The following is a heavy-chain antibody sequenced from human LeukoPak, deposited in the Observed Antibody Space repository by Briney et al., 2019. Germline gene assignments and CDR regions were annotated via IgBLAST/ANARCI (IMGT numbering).Heavy chain of an antibody. CDR2: INHSGST. Sequence: SETLSLTCAVYGGSFSGYYWSWIRQPPGKGLEWIGEINHSGSTNYNPSLKSRVTMSVDTSKNQFSLKLSSVTAADTAVYYCARDPGGWFDPWGQGTLVTVSS. J-gene: IGHJ5*02. V-gene: IGHV4-34*01. CDR1: GGSFSGYY. D-gene: IGHD4-23*01. CDR3: ARDPGGWFDP.